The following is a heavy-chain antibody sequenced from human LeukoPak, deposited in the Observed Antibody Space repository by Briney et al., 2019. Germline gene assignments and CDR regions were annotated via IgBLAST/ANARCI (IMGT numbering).Heavy chain of an antibody. Sequence: ASVTVSCQAAAYTFIYYYMQCVRQPPGQGLEWMGIINPRGGSTTYAQNFQGRVTMTRDTSTSTLYMELSSLTYEDTAVYYCARKRTDGYISYYFEYWGQGTLVTVSS. CDR2: INPRGGST. J-gene: IGHJ4*02. CDR3: ARKRTDGYISYYFEY. CDR1: AYTFIYYY. D-gene: IGHD5-24*01. V-gene: IGHV1-46*01.